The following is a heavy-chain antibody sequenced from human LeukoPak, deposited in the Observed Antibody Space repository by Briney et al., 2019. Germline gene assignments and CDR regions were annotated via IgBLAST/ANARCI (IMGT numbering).Heavy chain of an antibody. V-gene: IGHV3-21*01. CDR1: GFTFSSYS. J-gene: IGHJ4*02. CDR3: ARILVVVPAAVLYFDY. CDR2: VSSSSSYI. Sequence: GGSLRLSCAASGFTFSSYSMNWVRQAPGKGLEWVSSVSSSSSYIYYADSVKGRFTISRDNAKNSLYLQMNSLRAEDTAVYYCARILVVVPAAVLYFDYWGQGTLVTVSS. D-gene: IGHD2-2*01.